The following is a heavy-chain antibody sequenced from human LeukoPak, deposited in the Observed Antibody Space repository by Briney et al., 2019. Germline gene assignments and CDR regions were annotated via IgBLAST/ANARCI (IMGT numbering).Heavy chain of an antibody. CDR1: GYTFTSYG. Sequence: ASVKVSCKASGYTFTSYGISWVRQAPGQGLEWMGWISAYNGNINYAQKLQGRVTMTTDTSTSTAYMELRSLRSDDTAVYYCARDKPVRFLEWSQRGDYWGQGTLVTVSS. J-gene: IGHJ4*02. D-gene: IGHD3-3*01. CDR2: ISAYNGNI. V-gene: IGHV1-18*01. CDR3: ARDKPVRFLEWSQRGDY.